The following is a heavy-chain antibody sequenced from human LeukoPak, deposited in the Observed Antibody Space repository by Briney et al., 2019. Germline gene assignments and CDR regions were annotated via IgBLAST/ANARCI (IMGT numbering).Heavy chain of an antibody. J-gene: IGHJ6*02. Sequence: GGSLRLSCAASGFTFSSYAMSWVRQAPGKGLEWVSAISGSGGSTYYADSVKGRFTISRDNSKNTLYLQMDSLRAEDTAVYYCAKAPGVYYYYGMDVWGQGTTVTVSS. CDR3: AKAPGVYYYYGMDV. V-gene: IGHV3-23*01. CDR2: ISGSGGST. CDR1: GFTFSSYA.